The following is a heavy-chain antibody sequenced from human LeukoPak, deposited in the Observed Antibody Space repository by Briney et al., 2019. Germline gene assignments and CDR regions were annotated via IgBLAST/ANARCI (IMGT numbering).Heavy chain of an antibody. CDR3: ARDRWSSTSYNDY. CDR1: GFTFSNYG. D-gene: IGHD2-2*01. J-gene: IGHJ4*02. Sequence: PGRSLRLSCAASGFTFSNYGMHWVRQAPGKGLEWVAVIWYDGNNKYYADSVKGRFTISRDNSKNTLYLQMNSLRAEDTAVYYCARDRWSSTSYNDYWGQGTLVTVSS. CDR2: IWYDGNNK. V-gene: IGHV3-33*01.